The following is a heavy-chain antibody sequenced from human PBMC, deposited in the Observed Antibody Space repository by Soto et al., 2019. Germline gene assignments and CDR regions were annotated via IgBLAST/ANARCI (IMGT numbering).Heavy chain of an antibody. CDR3: AKDRRYYYDSSGYPHTFDT. CDR1: GFTFNPYG. V-gene: IGHV3-30*18. J-gene: IGHJ4*02. Sequence: QGQLLQSGGGVVQPGRSLRLSCAASGFTFNPYGMHWVRQAPGKGLEWLALISYDGSDKFFADSVKGRFTISRDNSKNTLYLQMSSLRAEDTAVYFCAKDRRYYYDSSGYPHTFDTWGQGTLVTVSS. CDR2: ISYDGSDK. D-gene: IGHD3-22*01.